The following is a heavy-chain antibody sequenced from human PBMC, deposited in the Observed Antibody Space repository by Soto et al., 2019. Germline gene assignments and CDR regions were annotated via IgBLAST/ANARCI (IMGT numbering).Heavy chain of an antibody. CDR3: ATVGYCSGGGCYSLNGLDV. CDR2: IYFRDYSGST. CDR1: GGSISSSTYY. V-gene: IGHV4-39*01. J-gene: IGHJ6*02. D-gene: IGHD2-15*01. Sequence: SETLSLTCSVSGGSISSSTYYWGWIRQPPGKGLEWIGSIYFRDYSGSTYYSPSLKSRVTMSVDTSKNLFSLKLSSVTAADTAVYYCATVGYCSGGGCYSLNGLDVWGQGTTVTVSS.